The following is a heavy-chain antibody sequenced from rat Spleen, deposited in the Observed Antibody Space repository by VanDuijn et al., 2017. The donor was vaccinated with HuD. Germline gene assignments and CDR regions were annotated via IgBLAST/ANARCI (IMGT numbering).Heavy chain of an antibody. D-gene: IGHD4-3*01. CDR3: ATEGTYIPGPR. Sequence: EVQLVESGGGLVQPGRSLKLSCAASGFTFSNYGMHWIRQAPTKGLEWVASISPSGGSTYYRDSVKGRFTISRDNAKSTLYLQMDSLRSEDTATYYCATEGTYIPGPRWGEGVMVPVVS. V-gene: IGHV5-19*01. CDR2: ISPSGGST. CDR1: GFTFSNYG. J-gene: IGHJ2*01.